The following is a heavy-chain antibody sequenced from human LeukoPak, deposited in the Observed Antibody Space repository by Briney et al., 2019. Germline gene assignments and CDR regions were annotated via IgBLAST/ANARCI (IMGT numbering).Heavy chain of an antibody. CDR3: ARGVYYYDSSGPPNWFDP. CDR1: GGSISSYY. D-gene: IGHD3-22*01. J-gene: IGHJ5*02. V-gene: IGHV4-59*01. CDR2: IYYSGST. Sequence: SETLSLTCTVSGGSISSYYWSWIRPPPGKGLEWIGYIYYSGSTNYNPSLKSRVTISVDTSKNQFSLKLSSVTAADTAVYYCARGVYYYDSSGPPNWFDPWGQGTLVTVSS.